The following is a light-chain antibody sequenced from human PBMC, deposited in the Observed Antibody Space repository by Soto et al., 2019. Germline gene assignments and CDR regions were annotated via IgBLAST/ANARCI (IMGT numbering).Light chain of an antibody. CDR2: DVN. Sequence: QSALTQPRSVSGSPGQSVTISCTGTNSYVGVYNYVCWYQQHPGKAPKLIIHDVNKRPSGVPDRFSGSKSGNTASLTISGLQTEDEADYYCYSYAGTSWVFGGGTQLTVL. J-gene: IGLJ3*02. CDR3: YSYAGTSWV. CDR1: NSYVGVYNY. V-gene: IGLV2-11*01.